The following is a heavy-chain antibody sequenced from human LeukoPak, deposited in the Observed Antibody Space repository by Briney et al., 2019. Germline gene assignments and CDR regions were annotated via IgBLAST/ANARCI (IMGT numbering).Heavy chain of an antibody. CDR3: ARVSGWLRFYYFDY. J-gene: IGHJ4*02. V-gene: IGHV3-33*01. CDR2: IWYDGSNE. Sequence: PGGSLRLSCAASGFTFSSYGMHWVRQAPGKGLEWVAVIWYDGSNEYYADSVKGRFTISRDNSKNTLYLQMNSLRAEDTAVYYCARVSGWLRFYYFDYWGQGTPVTVSS. CDR1: GFTFSSYG. D-gene: IGHD5-12*01.